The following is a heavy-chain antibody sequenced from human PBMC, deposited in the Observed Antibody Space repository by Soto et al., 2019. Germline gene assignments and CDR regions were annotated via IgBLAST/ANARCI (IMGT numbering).Heavy chain of an antibody. J-gene: IGHJ4*02. Sequence: EVQLVESGGGLVQPGRSLRLSCAASGFTFDDYAMHWVRQAPGKGLEWVSGISWNSGSIGYADSVKGRFTISRDNAKNSLYLQMNSLRAEDTALYYCAKDMGGYSNPLAYWGQGTLVTVSS. V-gene: IGHV3-9*01. CDR1: GFTFDDYA. D-gene: IGHD4-4*01. CDR2: ISWNSGSI. CDR3: AKDMGGYSNPLAY.